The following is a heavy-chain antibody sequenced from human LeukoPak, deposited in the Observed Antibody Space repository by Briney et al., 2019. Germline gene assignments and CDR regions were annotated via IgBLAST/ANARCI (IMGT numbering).Heavy chain of an antibody. CDR1: GFTFSSYS. J-gene: IGHJ4*02. CDR2: ISSSSSHI. V-gene: IGHV3-21*01. D-gene: IGHD2-15*01. CDR3: ARDPGYCSGGSCPLDY. Sequence: GGSLRLSCAASGFTFSSYSMNWVRQAPGKGLEGVSSISSSSSHIYYADSVKGRFTISRDNAKNSLYLQMNSLRAADTAVYYCARDPGYCSGGSCPLDYWGQGTLVTVSS.